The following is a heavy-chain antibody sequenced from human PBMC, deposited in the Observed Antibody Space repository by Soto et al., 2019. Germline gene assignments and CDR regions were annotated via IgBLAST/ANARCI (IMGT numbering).Heavy chain of an antibody. V-gene: IGHV4-39*01. CDR3: ARHLVVVEERTNWFDP. J-gene: IGHJ5*02. D-gene: IGHD2-15*01. Sequence: SETLSLTCTVSGGSISSSSYYWGWIRQPPGKGLEWIGSIYYSGSTYYNPSLKSRVTISVDTSKNQFSLKLSSVTAADTAVYYCARHLVVVEERTNWFDPWGQGTLVTVSS. CDR1: GGSISSSSYY. CDR2: IYYSGST.